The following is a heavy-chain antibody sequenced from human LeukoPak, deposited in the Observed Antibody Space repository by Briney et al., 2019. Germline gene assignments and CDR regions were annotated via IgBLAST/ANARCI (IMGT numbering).Heavy chain of an antibody. CDR1: GISLSNYG. Sequence: GGSLRLSCAVSGISLSNYGMSWVRQAPGKGLEWVAGISGSGGGTNYADSVKGRFTISRDNPKNTLYLQMNRLRAEDTVVYFCAKRGVVIRVILVGFHKEAYYFDSWGQGALVTVSS. V-gene: IGHV3-23*01. CDR2: ISGSGGGT. D-gene: IGHD3-22*01. J-gene: IGHJ4*02. CDR3: AKRGVVIRVILVGFHKEAYYFDS.